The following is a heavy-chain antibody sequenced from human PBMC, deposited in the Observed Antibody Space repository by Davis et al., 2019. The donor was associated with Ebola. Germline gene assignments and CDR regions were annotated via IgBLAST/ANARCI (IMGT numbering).Heavy chain of an antibody. CDR3: TRLTTVGDY. CDR2: IWYDGSNK. CDR1: GFTFSSYS. J-gene: IGHJ4*02. D-gene: IGHD4-11*01. Sequence: GESLKISCAASGFTFSSYSMNWVRQAPGKGLEWVAVIWYDGSNKYYADSVKGRFTIPRDNSKNTLYLQMNSLRAEDTAVYYCTRLTTVGDYWGQGTLVTVSS. V-gene: IGHV3-33*08.